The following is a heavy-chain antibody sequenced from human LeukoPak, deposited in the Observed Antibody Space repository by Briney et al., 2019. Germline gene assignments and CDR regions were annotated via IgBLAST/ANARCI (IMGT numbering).Heavy chain of an antibody. J-gene: IGHJ5*02. V-gene: IGHV4-59*01. CDR2: IYYSGST. CDR3: ARAPGYYGSGNWFDP. Sequence: SGTLSLTCTVSGGSISSYYWSWIRQPPGKGLEWIGYIYYSGSTNYNPSLKSRVTISVDTSKNQFSLKLSSVTAADTAVYYCARAPGYYGSGNWFDPWGQGTLVTVSS. D-gene: IGHD3-10*01. CDR1: GGSISSYY.